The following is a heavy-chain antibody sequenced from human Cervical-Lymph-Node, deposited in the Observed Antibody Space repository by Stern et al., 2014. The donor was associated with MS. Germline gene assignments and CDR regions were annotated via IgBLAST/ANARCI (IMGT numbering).Heavy chain of an antibody. Sequence: QLVQSGAEVKKPGSSVKVSCKASGGTFSSYAISWVRQAPGQGLEWMGGIIPLFGTANYAQKFLGRVTITADESTSTAYMELSSLRSEDTAVYYCARGDTMVRGVITPDYYVMDVWGQGTTVTVSS. D-gene: IGHD3-10*01. CDR2: IIPLFGTA. J-gene: IGHJ6*02. V-gene: IGHV1-69*01. CDR1: GGTFSSYA. CDR3: ARGDTMVRGVITPDYYVMDV.